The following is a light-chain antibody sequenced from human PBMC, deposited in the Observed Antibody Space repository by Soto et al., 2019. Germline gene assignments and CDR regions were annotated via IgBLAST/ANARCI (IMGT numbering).Light chain of an antibody. J-gene: IGKJ4*01. CDR3: QQRYSPPLT. V-gene: IGKV1-39*01. Sequence: QMPQSPASLSASVGDRVTITCRASRDISDYLNWFQHKPGRAPKLLIYAASVLHSGVPARFSGSGSESGTEYTRTISSLQPADSATYYCQQRYSPPLTFGGGTRVEIK. CDR1: RDISDY. CDR2: AAS.